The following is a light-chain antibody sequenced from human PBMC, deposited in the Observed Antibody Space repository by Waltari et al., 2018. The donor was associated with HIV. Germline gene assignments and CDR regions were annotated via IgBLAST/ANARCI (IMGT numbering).Light chain of an antibody. V-gene: IGKV1-39*01. CDR2: AAS. J-gene: IGKJ2*01. CDR1: LNITTF. Sequence: DILMTQSPSSPSASVGNRVTITCLASLNITTFLNSYHQKPGKYPPPLISAASNLQSGFPSRFSGSGSGTDSTLTIASLQPADFATYFCQQSYITPYTFGKGTKLEIK. CDR3: QQSYITPYT.